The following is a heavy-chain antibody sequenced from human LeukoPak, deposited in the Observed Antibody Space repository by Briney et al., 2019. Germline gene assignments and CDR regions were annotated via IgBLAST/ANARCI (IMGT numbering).Heavy chain of an antibody. Sequence: GSLRLSCAASGFPFIGSAMHWVRQASGKGLEWVGRIRSKANSYATAYAASVKGRFTISRDDSKNTAYLQMNSLKTEDTAVYYCTRGTTGPLSYWGQGTLVTVSS. J-gene: IGHJ4*02. CDR3: TRGTTGPLSY. D-gene: IGHD1-7*01. CDR2: IRSKANSYAT. CDR1: GFPFIGSA. V-gene: IGHV3-73*01.